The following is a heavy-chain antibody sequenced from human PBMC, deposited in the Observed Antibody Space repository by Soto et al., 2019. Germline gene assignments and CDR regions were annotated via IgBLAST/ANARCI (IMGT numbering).Heavy chain of an antibody. Sequence: WTWIRQPPGTGLEWIGCIYYSGATFYNPSLQSRLSISIDTSKNRFSLNLSSVTAADTAVYYCARPPTPLRATDAFDIWGQGTSVIVSS. J-gene: IGHJ3*02. CDR2: IYYSGAT. CDR3: ARPPTPLRATDAFDI. V-gene: IGHV4-30-4*08. D-gene: IGHD4-4*01.